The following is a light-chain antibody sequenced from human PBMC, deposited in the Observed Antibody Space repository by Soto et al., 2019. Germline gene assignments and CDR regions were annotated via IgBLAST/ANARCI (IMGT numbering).Light chain of an antibody. CDR2: GAS. CDR1: QSVSSSY. V-gene: IGKV3-20*01. CDR3: QQYGSSPWT. Sequence: EIVLTQSPGTLSLSPGERATLSCRASQSVSSSYLAWYQQKPGKAPRLLIYGASSRATGIPDRFSGNGSGTDFTLTISRLEPEDFAVYYCQQYGSSPWTFGQGTKVDIK. J-gene: IGKJ1*01.